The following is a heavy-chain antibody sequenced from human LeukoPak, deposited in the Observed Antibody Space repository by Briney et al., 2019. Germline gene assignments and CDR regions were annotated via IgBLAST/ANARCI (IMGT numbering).Heavy chain of an antibody. J-gene: IGHJ4*02. CDR1: GGSISTYS. CDR3: ARVRLVGYDILTGYYSFDY. Sequence: PSETLSFTCTVSGGSISTYSWSWLRQPPGKGLEWIGYIYYSGNTNYNPSLKSRVTISVDTSKNQFSLKLSSVTAADTAVYYCARVRLVGYDILTGYYSFDYWGQGTLVTVSS. V-gene: IGHV4-59*01. D-gene: IGHD3-9*01. CDR2: IYYSGNT.